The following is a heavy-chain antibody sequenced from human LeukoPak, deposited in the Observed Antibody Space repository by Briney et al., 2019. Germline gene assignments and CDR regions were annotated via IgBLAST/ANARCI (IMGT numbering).Heavy chain of an antibody. CDR1: GFTFSSYA. V-gene: IGHV3-23*01. CDR3: AKTVVPGSGRLDY. D-gene: IGHD2-2*01. J-gene: IGHJ4*02. CDR2: ISVTGGST. Sequence: QPGGSLRLSCAASGFTFSSYAMSWVRQAPGEGLEWVSAISVTGGSTYYADSVKGRFTISRDNSKNTLYLQMSSLRAEDTAVYYCAKTVVPGSGRLDYWGQGTPVTVSS.